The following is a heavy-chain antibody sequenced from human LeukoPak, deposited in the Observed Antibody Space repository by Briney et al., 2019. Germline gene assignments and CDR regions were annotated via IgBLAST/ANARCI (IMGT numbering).Heavy chain of an antibody. J-gene: IGHJ6*03. V-gene: IGHV4-39*07. CDR1: GFTFRSYV. Sequence: PGGTLRLSCVASGFTFRSYVLSWVRQPPGKGLEWIGSIYYSGSTYYNPSLKSRVTISVDTSKNQFSLKLSSVTAADTAVYYCARDSDYYYYMDVWGKGTTVTVSS. CDR2: IYYSGST. CDR3: ARDSDYYYYMDV.